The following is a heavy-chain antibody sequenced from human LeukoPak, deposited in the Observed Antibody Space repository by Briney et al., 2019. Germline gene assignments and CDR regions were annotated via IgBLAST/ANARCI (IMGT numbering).Heavy chain of an antibody. V-gene: IGHV1-2*02. D-gene: IGHD2/OR15-2a*01. J-gene: IGHJ4*02. Sequence: ASMKVSCKSSGFTFTDHYMHWVRQAPGQGLEWMGYIGPHSTFTSSPQEFQGRVTMTRDTSMTTAYMELTRLTSDDTAVYYCVREGEGPLSKDFDYWGQGTLVTVSS. CDR1: GFTFTDHY. CDR2: IGPHSTFT. CDR3: VREGEGPLSKDFDY.